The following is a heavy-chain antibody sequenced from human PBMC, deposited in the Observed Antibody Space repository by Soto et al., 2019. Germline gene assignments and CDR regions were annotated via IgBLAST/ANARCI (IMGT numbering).Heavy chain of an antibody. D-gene: IGHD5-12*01. CDR3: VRDSLIGSTYSGYDGIDY. CDR2: IIPLLDIT. V-gene: IGHV1-69*04. Sequence: GASVKVSCKASGYTFTSYGISWVRQAPGQGLEWMGRIIPLLDITNYAQKFQGRVTITADKSTSTAYMELNSLRSEDTAVYYCVRDSLIGSTYSGYDGIDYWGQGTLVTVSS. CDR1: GYTFTSYG. J-gene: IGHJ4*02.